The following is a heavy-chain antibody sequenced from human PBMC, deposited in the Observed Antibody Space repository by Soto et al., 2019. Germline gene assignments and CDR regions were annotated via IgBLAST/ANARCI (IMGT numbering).Heavy chain of an antibody. V-gene: IGHV4-4*02. CDR1: GDSISSMNW. Sequence: QVQLQESGPGLVKPSGTLSLTCAVSGDSISSMNWWSWVRQPPGKGLEWIGEIHHSGSTNYNPSLMSRVTISVDKSNNQFSLKLTSVTAADTAVYYCARYDYGSGDDYNIDYWGQGTLVTVSS. CDR3: ARYDYGSGDDYNIDY. D-gene: IGHD3-10*01. J-gene: IGHJ4*02. CDR2: IHHSGST.